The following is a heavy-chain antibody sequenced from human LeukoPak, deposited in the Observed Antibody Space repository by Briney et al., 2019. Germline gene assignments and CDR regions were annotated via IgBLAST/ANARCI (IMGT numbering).Heavy chain of an antibody. V-gene: IGHV3-30*04. D-gene: IGHD3-10*01. Sequence: GGSLRLSCAASGFTFSSYAMHWVRQAPGKGLEWVAVISYDGSNKYYADSVKGRFTISRDNSKNTLYLQMNSLRAEDTAVYYCARLVTSRGSGSGFDYWGQGTLVTVSS. CDR1: GFTFSSYA. CDR2: ISYDGSNK. J-gene: IGHJ4*02. CDR3: ARLVTSRGSGSGFDY.